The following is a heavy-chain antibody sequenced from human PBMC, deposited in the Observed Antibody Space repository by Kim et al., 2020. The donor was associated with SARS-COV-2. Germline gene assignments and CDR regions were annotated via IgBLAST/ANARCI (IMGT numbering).Heavy chain of an antibody. CDR1: GGSISSGDYY. J-gene: IGHJ4*02. Sequence: SETLSLTCTVSGGSISSGDYYWSWIRQPPGKGLEWIGYIYYSGSTYYNPSLKSRVTISVDTSKNQFSLKLSSVTAADTAVYYCARERTFGESHFDYWGQGTLVTVSS. CDR3: ARERTFGESHFDY. D-gene: IGHD3-10*01. CDR2: IYYSGST. V-gene: IGHV4-30-4*01.